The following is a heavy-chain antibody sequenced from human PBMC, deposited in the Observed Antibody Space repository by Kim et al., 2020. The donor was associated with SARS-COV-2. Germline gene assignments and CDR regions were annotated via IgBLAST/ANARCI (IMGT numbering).Heavy chain of an antibody. J-gene: IGHJ4*02. V-gene: IGHV1-69*01. CDR3: AREGY. Sequence: IPIFGTANYAQKFQGRVTITADESTSTAYMELSSLRSEETAVYYCAREGYWGQGTLVTVSS. CDR2: IPIFGTA.